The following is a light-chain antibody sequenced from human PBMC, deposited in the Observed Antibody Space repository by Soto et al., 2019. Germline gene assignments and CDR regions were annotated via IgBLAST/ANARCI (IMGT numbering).Light chain of an antibody. CDR3: QQRSNWLIT. J-gene: IGKJ5*01. CDR1: QSVTNSY. V-gene: IGKV3-11*01. Sequence: DIVLTQSPGTLSLSPRERVTLSCRASQSVTNSYLAWYQQKPGQAPRLLIYDASNWATGIPARFSGSGSGTDFTLTISSLEPEDFAVYYCQQRSNWLITFGQGTRLDI. CDR2: DAS.